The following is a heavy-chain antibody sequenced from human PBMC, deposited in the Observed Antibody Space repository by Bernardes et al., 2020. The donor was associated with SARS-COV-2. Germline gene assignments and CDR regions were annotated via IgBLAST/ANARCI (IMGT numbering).Heavy chain of an antibody. CDR1: VGSISSYY. Sequence: SQSLSPTCTVSVGSISSYYGSWIRQPPGKGLEWICYIYYSGSTNYNPSLKSRVTISVDTSKNQFSLKLSSVTAADTAVYYCARLDMFGAPTMIVVTTHAFDIWGQGTMVTVSS. V-gene: IGHV4-59*01. D-gene: IGHD3-22*01. CDR3: ARLDMFGAPTMIVVTTHAFDI. CDR2: IYYSGST. J-gene: IGHJ3*02.